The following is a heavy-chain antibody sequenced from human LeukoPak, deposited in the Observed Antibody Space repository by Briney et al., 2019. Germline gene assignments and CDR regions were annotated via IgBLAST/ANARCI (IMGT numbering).Heavy chain of an antibody. D-gene: IGHD5-12*01. CDR2: IGISSGNT. CDR1: GFTSSSYS. V-gene: IGHV3-48*04. Sequence: GGSLRLSCAASGFTSSSYSMNWVRQAPGKGLEWISYIGISSGNTKYADSVKGRFTISGDNAKNSLYLQMNSLRVEDTAVYYCARDYRYAFDNWGQGTLVTVSS. J-gene: IGHJ4*02. CDR3: ARDYRYAFDN.